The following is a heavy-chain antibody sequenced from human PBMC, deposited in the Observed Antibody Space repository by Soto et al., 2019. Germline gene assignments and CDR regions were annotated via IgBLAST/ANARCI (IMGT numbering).Heavy chain of an antibody. CDR3: AKSNRGAYDTPDF. CDR1: GFSLNDYG. CDR2: ISYDGRNK. J-gene: IGHJ4*02. D-gene: IGHD3-22*01. V-gene: IGHV3-30*18. Sequence: GRSRILCCAASGFSLNDYGMHWVRQPPGKGLEWVADISYDGRNKYYTDSVRGRFTISRDISKGTLYLQMNSLRPEDTAVYYCAKSNRGAYDTPDFWGQGTPVTVS.